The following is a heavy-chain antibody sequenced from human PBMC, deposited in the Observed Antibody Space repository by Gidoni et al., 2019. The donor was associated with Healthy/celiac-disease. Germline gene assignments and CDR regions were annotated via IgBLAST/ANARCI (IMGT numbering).Heavy chain of an antibody. Sequence: EVQLVESGGGLVQPGGSLRLSCAASGFTFSSYWMHWVRQAPGKGLVWVSRINSDGSSTSYADSVKGRFTISRDNAKNTLYLQMNSLRAEDTAVYYCARALYYYDSSGYYDAFDIWGQGTMVTVSS. CDR3: ARALYYYDSSGYYDAFDI. V-gene: IGHV3-74*01. CDR1: GFTFSSYW. CDR2: INSDGSST. J-gene: IGHJ3*02. D-gene: IGHD3-22*01.